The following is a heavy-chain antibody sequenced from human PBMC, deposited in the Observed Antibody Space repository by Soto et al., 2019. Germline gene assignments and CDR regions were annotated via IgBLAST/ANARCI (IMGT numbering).Heavy chain of an antibody. V-gene: IGHV3-30*18. J-gene: IGHJ5*02. D-gene: IGHD3-16*01. CDR1: GFTFSNYG. CDR2: VSYDGSNK. CDR3: AKGDWFDP. Sequence: QVQLVESGGGVVQPGRSLRLSCAASGFTFSNYGMHWVRQAAGKGLKWVAVVSYDGSNKYYADSVKGRFTISRDNSKNTVYLQMNSLRTEDTAVYYCAKGDWFDPWGQGTLVTVSS.